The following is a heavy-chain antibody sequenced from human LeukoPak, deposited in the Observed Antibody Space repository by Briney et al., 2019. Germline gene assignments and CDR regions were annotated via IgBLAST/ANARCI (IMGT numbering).Heavy chain of an antibody. J-gene: IGHJ6*02. CDR2: ISGSGGST. CDR1: GFTFSSYA. Sequence: PGGSLRLSCAASGFTFSSYAMSWVRQAPGKGLEWVSAISGSGGSTYYADSVKGRFTISRDNSRNTLYLQMNSLRAEDTAVYYCAREEAFIVVVNGVDVWGQGTTVTVSS. D-gene: IGHD2-2*01. CDR3: AREEAFIVVVNGVDV. V-gene: IGHV3-23*01.